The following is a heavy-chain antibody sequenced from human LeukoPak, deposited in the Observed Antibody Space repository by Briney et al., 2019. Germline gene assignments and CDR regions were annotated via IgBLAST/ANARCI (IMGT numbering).Heavy chain of an antibody. CDR2: IYYSGST. Sequence: IPSETLSLTCTVSGGSISSYYWSWIRQPPGKGLEWIGYIYYSGSTNYNPSLKSRVTISVDTSKNQFSLKLSSVTAADTAVYYCARDYDFYVDPWGQRTLVTVSS. D-gene: IGHD3-3*01. CDR3: ARDYDFYVDP. J-gene: IGHJ5*02. V-gene: IGHV4-59*12. CDR1: GGSISSYY.